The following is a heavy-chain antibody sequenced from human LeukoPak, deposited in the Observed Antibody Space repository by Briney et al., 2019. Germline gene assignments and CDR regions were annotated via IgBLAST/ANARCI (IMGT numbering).Heavy chain of an antibody. D-gene: IGHD1-26*01. CDR2: IYYSGST. CDR3: ARAVGGEAFDI. J-gene: IGHJ3*02. V-gene: IGHV4-59*01. Sequence: PSETLSLTCTVSGGSISSYYWSWIRQPPGKGLEWIGYIYYSGSTNYNPSLKSRVTISVDTSKNQFSLKLSSVTAADTAVYYCARAVGGEAFDIWGQGTMVTVSS. CDR1: GGSISSYY.